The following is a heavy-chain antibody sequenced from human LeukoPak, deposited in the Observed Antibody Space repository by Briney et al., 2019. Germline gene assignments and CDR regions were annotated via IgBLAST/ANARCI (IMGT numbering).Heavy chain of an antibody. CDR2: ISSTSSYT. V-gene: IGHV3-11*05. Sequence: KPGGSLRLSCAASGFIFSDYYMSSIRQAPGKGLEWVSYISSTSSYTAYADSVKGRFTISRDNAKKSLYLQMNSLRAEGTAVYFCAKATKTATGTPALAIDYWGQGTLVTVSS. J-gene: IGHJ4*02. D-gene: IGHD6-13*01. CDR1: GFIFSDYY. CDR3: AKATKTATGTPALAIDY.